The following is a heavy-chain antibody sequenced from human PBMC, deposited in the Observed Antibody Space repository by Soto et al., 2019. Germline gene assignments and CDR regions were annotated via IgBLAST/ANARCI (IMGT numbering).Heavy chain of an antibody. J-gene: IGHJ6*04. CDR2: IYYSGST. Sequence: SETLSLTCTVSGGSISSYYWGWIRQPPGKGLEWIGYIYYSGSTNYNPSLKSRVTISVDTSKNQFSLKLSSVTAADTAVYYCAREAYCGGDCYAGAWDVWGKGTTVTVSS. CDR1: GGSISSYY. D-gene: IGHD2-21*01. CDR3: AREAYCGGDCYAGAWDV. V-gene: IGHV4-59*01.